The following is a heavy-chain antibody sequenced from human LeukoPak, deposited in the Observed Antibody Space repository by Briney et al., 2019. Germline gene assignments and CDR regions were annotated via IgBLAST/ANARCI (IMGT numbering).Heavy chain of an antibody. CDR2: IYHSGST. J-gene: IGHJ6*03. D-gene: IGHD3-3*01. CDR1: GYSISSGYY. Sequence: SETLSLTCTVSGYSISSGYYWGWIRQPPGKGLEWIGSIYHSGSTYYNPSLKSRVTISVDTSKNQFSLKLSSVTAADAAVYYCASSLESSSAYYYYMDVWGKGTTVTVSS. V-gene: IGHV4-38-2*02. CDR3: ASSLESSSAYYYYMDV.